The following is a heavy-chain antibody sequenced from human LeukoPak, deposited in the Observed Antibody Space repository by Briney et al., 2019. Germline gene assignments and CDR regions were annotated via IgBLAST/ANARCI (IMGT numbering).Heavy chain of an antibody. J-gene: IGHJ5*02. CDR3: ARGLDFWSGYCGFDT. D-gene: IGHD3-3*01. CDR2: IYTTGGI. V-gene: IGHV4-4*07. Sequence: SETLSLTCTVSGVSMSSYYWSWIRQPAGKGLEWIGRIYTTGGIYYSPSLKSRVTMSVDTSKNHFSLKLTSVTAADTAVYYCARGLDFWSGYCGFDTWGQGTLVTVSS. CDR1: GVSMSSYY.